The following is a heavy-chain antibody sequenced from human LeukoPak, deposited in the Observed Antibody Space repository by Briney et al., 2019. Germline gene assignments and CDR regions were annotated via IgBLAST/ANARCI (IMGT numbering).Heavy chain of an antibody. CDR3: ARGSWIDSSLKPFDY. V-gene: IGHV4-4*07. J-gene: IGHJ4*02. Sequence: NPSETLSLTCTVSGGSISSYFWSWIRQPAGKRLEWLGHIYTSGSTNYNRSLKSRVTMSVDTSKNQFSLKLSSVTAADTAVYYCARGSWIDSSLKPFDYWGQGTLVTVSS. CDR1: GGSISSYF. CDR2: IYTSGST. D-gene: IGHD6-13*01.